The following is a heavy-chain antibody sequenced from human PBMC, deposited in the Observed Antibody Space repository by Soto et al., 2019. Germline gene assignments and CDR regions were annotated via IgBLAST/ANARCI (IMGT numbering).Heavy chain of an antibody. J-gene: IGHJ4*02. Sequence: PSETLSLTCAVSGGSISSGGYSWSWIRQPPGKGLEWIGYIYHSGSTYYNPSLKSRVTISVDRSKNQFSLKLSSVTAADTAVYYCARGPFLVVPAAIGSYFDYWGQGTLVTVSS. CDR1: GGSISSGGYS. CDR2: IYHSGST. D-gene: IGHD2-2*01. CDR3: ARGPFLVVPAAIGSYFDY. V-gene: IGHV4-30-2*01.